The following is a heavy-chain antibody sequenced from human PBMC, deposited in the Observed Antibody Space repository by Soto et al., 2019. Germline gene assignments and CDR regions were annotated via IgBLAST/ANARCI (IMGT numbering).Heavy chain of an antibody. Sequence: ESGGGLVKPGGSLRLSCAASGFTFSSFHMNWVRQAPGEGLEWVSSISRNTNYIYYADSVKGRFTISRDNAENSLFLQMNSLRAEDTAVYYCARVFGVSSRPRGYYYYYMDVWGKGTTVTVSS. D-gene: IGHD3-3*01. J-gene: IGHJ6*03. V-gene: IGHV3-21*01. CDR2: ISRNTNYI. CDR3: ARVFGVSSRPRGYYYYYMDV. CDR1: GFTFSSFH.